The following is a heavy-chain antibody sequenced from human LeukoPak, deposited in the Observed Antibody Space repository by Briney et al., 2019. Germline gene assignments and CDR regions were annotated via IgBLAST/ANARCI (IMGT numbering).Heavy chain of an antibody. J-gene: IGHJ4*02. V-gene: IGHV3-7*01. CDR1: GFTFSAHR. D-gene: IGHD3-3*01. CDR2: IYQSGSET. CDR3: AREGTFGYHYFDY. Sequence: PGGSLRLSCTVSGFTFSAHRMSWVRQAPGKGLEWMGNIYQSGSETDHVHPVKGRFTSSRDNAKNSLYPHLSSLRAEDTAVYYCAREGTFGYHYFDYWGQGALVTVSS.